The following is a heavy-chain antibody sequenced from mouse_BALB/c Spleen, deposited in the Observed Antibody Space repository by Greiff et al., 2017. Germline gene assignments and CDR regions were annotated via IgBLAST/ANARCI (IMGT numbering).Heavy chain of an antibody. CDR3: ARDTANFDY. CDR2: INSNGGST. V-gene: IGHV5-6-3*01. J-gene: IGHJ2*01. CDR1: GFTFSSYG. Sequence: VQPQQSGGGLVQPGGSLKLSCAASGFTFSSYGMSWVRQTPDKRLELVATINSNGGSTYYPDSVKGRFTISRDNAKNTLYLQMSSLKSEDTAMYYCARDTANFDYWGQGTTLTVSS. D-gene: IGHD1-2*01.